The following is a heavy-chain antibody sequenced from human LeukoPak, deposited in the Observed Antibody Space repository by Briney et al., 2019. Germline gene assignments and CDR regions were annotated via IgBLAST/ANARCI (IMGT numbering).Heavy chain of an antibody. CDR1: GYTFTSYG. D-gene: IGHD3-22*01. CDR3: ARARDYDSSAYPPGY. Sequence: ASVKVSWKASGYTFTSYGISWVRQAPGQGLEWMGIINPSGGATNYAQKFQGRVTMTRDTSTSTVNMELSSLRSEDTAVYYCARARDYDSSAYPPGYWGQGTLVTVSS. CDR2: INPSGGAT. V-gene: IGHV1-46*01. J-gene: IGHJ4*02.